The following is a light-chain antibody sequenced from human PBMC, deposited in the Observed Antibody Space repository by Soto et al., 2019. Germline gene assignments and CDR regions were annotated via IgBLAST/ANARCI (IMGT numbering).Light chain of an antibody. CDR3: QQSYSTPRHT. V-gene: IGKV1-39*01. J-gene: IGKJ4*01. CDR2: AAS. CDR1: QSIGIY. Sequence: DIQMTQSPSSLSASVGDRVTITCRASQSIGIYLNWYQQKPGKAPKLLIYAASNLQSGVPSRFSGSGSGTDFTLTISSLQPEDSATYYCQQSYSTPRHTFGGGTKVEIK.